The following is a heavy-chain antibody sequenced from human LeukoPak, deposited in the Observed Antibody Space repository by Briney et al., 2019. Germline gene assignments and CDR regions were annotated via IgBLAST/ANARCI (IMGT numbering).Heavy chain of an antibody. J-gene: IGHJ4*02. D-gene: IGHD4-11*01. CDR2: ISGSGDSK. V-gene: IGHV3-11*01. Sequence: PGASLRLSCAASGFTFSDYYMSWIRQAPGKGLEWVSYISGSGDSKFYADSVKGRFTISRDNAKNSLYLQMNSLRAEDTAVYYCVRRTYSNYFFDYWGQGTLVTVSS. CDR3: VRRTYSNYFFDY. CDR1: GFTFSDYY.